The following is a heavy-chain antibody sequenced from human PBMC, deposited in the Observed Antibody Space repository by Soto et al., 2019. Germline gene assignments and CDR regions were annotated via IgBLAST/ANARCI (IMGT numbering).Heavy chain of an antibody. CDR3: ANSEYSRYKNINV. D-gene: IGHD5-18*01. CDR2: IWYDGSNK. J-gene: IGHJ6*02. V-gene: IGHV3-33*06. Sequence: VGSLRLSCAASGFTFSSYGMHWVRHSPGKGLEWVAVIWYDGSNKYYADSVKGRFTISRDNSKNTLYLQMNSLRAEDTAVYYCANSEYSRYKNINVWGQGTTVTVSS. CDR1: GFTFSSYG.